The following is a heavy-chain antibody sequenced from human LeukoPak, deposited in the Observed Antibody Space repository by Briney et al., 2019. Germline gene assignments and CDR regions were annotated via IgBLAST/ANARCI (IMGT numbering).Heavy chain of an antibody. Sequence: GGSLRLSCAASGITFSRAGMHWVRQAPGKGLEWVAFTWYDGNKITYADSVKGRFTISRDNSKDTVYLQMNSLRAEDTAVYYCAKDRGGHDFDYWGQGILVTVSS. J-gene: IGHJ4*02. CDR2: TWYDGNKI. V-gene: IGHV3-30*02. CDR1: GITFSRAG. CDR3: AKDRGGHDFDY. D-gene: IGHD3-10*01.